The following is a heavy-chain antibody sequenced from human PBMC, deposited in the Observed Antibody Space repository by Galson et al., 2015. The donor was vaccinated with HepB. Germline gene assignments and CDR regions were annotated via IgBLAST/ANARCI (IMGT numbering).Heavy chain of an antibody. D-gene: IGHD3-22*01. Sequence: SLRLSCAASGFTFGDYAMSWVRQAPGKGLEWVGFIRSKAYGGTTEYAASVKGRFTISRDDSKSIAYLQMNSLKTEDTAVYYCTRARDSSGYYYWGQGTLVTVSS. CDR3: TRARDSSGYYY. V-gene: IGHV3-49*04. CDR2: IRSKAYGGTT. J-gene: IGHJ4*02. CDR1: GFTFGDYA.